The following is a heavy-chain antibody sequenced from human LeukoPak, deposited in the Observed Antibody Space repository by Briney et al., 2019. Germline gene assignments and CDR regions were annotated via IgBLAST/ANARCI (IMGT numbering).Heavy chain of an antibody. V-gene: IGHV3-74*01. D-gene: IGHD2-2*01. J-gene: IGHJ6*02. CDR3: ARDVPLRYYYGMDG. CDR1: GFTFSSYW. Sequence: PGGSMSLCYGSAGFTFSSYWMHWVRQPRGKGQGLVSRINSAGSNASYADSVKGSFTISRDNAKNTLYLQMTSLRAEDTAVYYCARDVPLRYYYGMDGWGQRTTVTVSS. CDR2: INSAGSNA.